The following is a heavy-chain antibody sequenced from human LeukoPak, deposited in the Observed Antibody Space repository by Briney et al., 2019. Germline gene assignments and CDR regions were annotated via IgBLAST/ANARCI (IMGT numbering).Heavy chain of an antibody. V-gene: IGHV3-23*01. CDR2: ISGIGTYT. D-gene: IGHD3-22*01. CDR1: GFTFGTYA. J-gene: IGHJ3*02. CDR3: AKDLSGVVVIVWGNAFDI. Sequence: GGSLRLSCAASGFTFGTYAMSWVRQGPGKGLEWVSSISGIGTYTYYADSVKGRFTISRGNSKNTLYLQMNSLRAEDTAVYYCAKDLSGVVVIVWGNAFDIWGQGTMVTVSS.